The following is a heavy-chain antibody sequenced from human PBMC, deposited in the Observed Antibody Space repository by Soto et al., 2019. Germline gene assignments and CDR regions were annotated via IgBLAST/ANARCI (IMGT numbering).Heavy chain of an antibody. V-gene: IGHV3-33*01. Sequence: PGGPLRLSCAASGFTFSSYGMHWVRQAPGKGLEWVAVIWYDGSNKYYADSVKGRFTISRDNSKNTLYLQMNSLRAEDTAVYYCARGPLARFFDDRGQGTLVTVSS. CDR2: IWYDGSNK. CDR3: ARGPLARFFDD. D-gene: IGHD3-16*01. J-gene: IGHJ4*02. CDR1: GFTFSSYG.